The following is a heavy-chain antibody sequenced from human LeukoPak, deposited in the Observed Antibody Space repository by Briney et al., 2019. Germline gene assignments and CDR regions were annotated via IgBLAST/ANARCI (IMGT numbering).Heavy chain of an antibody. CDR1: GYTFTSYY. D-gene: IGHD2-15*01. CDR3: AGYCSGGSCYGDDY. J-gene: IGHJ4*02. CDR2: INPSGGST. V-gene: IGHV1-46*04. Sequence: AAVKVSCKASGYTFTSYYMHWVRQAPGQGLEWMGIINPSGGSTSYAQKVQGRVTMTRDMSTGTVYMELSSLRSEDTAVYYCAGYCSGGSCYGDDYWGQGTLVTVSS.